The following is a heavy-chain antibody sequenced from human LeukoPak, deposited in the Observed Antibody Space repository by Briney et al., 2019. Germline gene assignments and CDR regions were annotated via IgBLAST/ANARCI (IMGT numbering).Heavy chain of an antibody. D-gene: IGHD6-19*01. V-gene: IGHV4-31*03. J-gene: IGHJ4*02. CDR3: ARATTKPDGYSSGWYYYFDY. Sequence: SETLSLTCTVSGGSLSSGGYYWSWIRQHPGKGLEWIGYIYYSGSTYYNPSLKSRVTISVDTSKNQFSLKLSSVTAADTAVYYCARATTKPDGYSSGWYYYFDYWGQGTLVTVSS. CDR1: GGSLSSGGYY. CDR2: IYYSGST.